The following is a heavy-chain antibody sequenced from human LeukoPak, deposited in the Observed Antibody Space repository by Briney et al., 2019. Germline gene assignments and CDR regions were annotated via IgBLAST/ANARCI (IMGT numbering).Heavy chain of an antibody. CDR1: GFAFTANA. Sequence: GGSRRLSCAASGFAFTANAMSWAGRAQGRGWKWAPIFRVSGGSTYYADAVKGRFTISRDNSKNTLYLQMNSLRAEDTAVYYCAKKTYYYDSSASPRGWFDPWGQGTLVTVSS. D-gene: IGHD3-22*01. CDR3: AKKTYYYDSSASPRGWFDP. V-gene: IGHV3-23*01. J-gene: IGHJ5*02. CDR2: FRVSGGST.